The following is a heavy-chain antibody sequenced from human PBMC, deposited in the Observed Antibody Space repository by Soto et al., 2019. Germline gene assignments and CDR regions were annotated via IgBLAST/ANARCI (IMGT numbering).Heavy chain of an antibody. CDR3: ARLRHCSGGSCLYYYGLDV. J-gene: IGHJ6*02. CDR2: IDPSDSYT. Sequence: GESLKISCEGSGYSFTSYWISWVRQMPGKGLEWMGRIDPSDSYTNYSPSFQGHVTISADKSISTAYLQWSSLKASDTAMYYCARLRHCSGGSCLYYYGLDVWGQGTTVTVSS. CDR1: GYSFTSYW. V-gene: IGHV5-10-1*01. D-gene: IGHD2-15*01.